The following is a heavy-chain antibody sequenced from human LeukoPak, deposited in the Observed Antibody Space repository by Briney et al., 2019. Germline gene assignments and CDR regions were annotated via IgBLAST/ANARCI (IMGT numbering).Heavy chain of an antibody. Sequence: GASVKVSSKASGYTFTSYGISWVRQAPGQGLEWMGWISAYNGNTNYAQKLQGRVTMTTDTSTSTAYMGLRSLRSDDTAVYYCARASGTMVRGVYFDYWGQGTLVTVSS. CDR2: ISAYNGNT. CDR3: ARASGTMVRGVYFDY. D-gene: IGHD3-10*01. CDR1: GYTFTSYG. J-gene: IGHJ4*02. V-gene: IGHV1-18*01.